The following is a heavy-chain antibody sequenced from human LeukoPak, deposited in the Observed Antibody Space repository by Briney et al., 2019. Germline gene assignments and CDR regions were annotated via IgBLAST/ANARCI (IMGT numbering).Heavy chain of an antibody. CDR2: ISNSGDYV. V-gene: IGHV3-21*01. CDR1: GFTFSSYA. D-gene: IGHD4-17*01. Sequence: GGSLRLSCAASGFTFSSYAMSRVRQAPGKGLEWVSSISNSGDYVYYADSMKGRFTISRDNAKNSLYLQMNSLRAEDTAVYYCARDTAMSDFEHWGRGTLVTVSS. J-gene: IGHJ4*02. CDR3: ARDTAMSDFEH.